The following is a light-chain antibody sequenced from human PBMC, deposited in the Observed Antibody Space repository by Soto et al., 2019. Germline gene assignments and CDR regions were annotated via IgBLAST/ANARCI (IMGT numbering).Light chain of an antibody. J-gene: IGKJ2*01. CDR3: QQYGSSPYT. Sequence: VLTQSPGTLSLSPGERATLSCRASQSVSSSYLVWYQQKPGLAPRLLIYGASSRATGIPDRFSGSGSGADFTLTISRLEPEDFAVYYCQQYGSSPYTFGQGTKLEIK. CDR1: QSVSSSY. CDR2: GAS. V-gene: IGKV3-20*01.